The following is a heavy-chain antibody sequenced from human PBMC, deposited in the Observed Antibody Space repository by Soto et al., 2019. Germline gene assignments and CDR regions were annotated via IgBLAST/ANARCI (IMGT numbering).Heavy chain of an antibody. CDR2: MNPNRGNT. CDR3: AREGARCVKH. CDR1: GYTFTSYD. J-gene: IGHJ4*02. V-gene: IGHV1-8*01. D-gene: IGHD1-26*01. Sequence: QVQLVQSGAEVKKPGASVKVSCKASGYTFTSYDINWVRQASGQGLERMGWMNPNRGNTGYAEKFKGRVTMTRNTYIKTAYIEPSSLSSEATAEYYCAREGARCVKHWGQGPLVTVPS.